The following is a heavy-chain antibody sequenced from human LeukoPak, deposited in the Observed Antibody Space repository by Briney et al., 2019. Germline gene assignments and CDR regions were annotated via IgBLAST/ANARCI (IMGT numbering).Heavy chain of an antibody. V-gene: IGHV1-46*01. CDR3: ARNGDIAAAGPDNYYYYYMDV. D-gene: IGHD6-13*01. Sequence: GASVTVSCMASGYTFTSYYMHWVRQAPGQGLEWMGIINPSGGSTNYAQKFQGRVTMTRDMSTSTVYMELSSLRSEDTAVYYCARNGDIAAAGPDNYYYYYMDVWGKGTTVTVSS. CDR2: INPSGGST. CDR1: GYTFTSYY. J-gene: IGHJ6*03.